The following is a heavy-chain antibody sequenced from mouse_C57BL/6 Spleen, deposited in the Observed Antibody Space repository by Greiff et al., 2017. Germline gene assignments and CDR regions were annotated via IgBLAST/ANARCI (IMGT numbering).Heavy chain of an antibody. D-gene: IGHD1-1*01. CDR3: AREDYYGSSYPAWFAY. J-gene: IGHJ3*01. Sequence: EVQVVESGGGLVKPGGSLKLSCAASGFTFSSYAMSWVRQTPEKRLEWVATISDGGSYTYYPDNVKGRFTISRDNAKNNLYLQMSHLKSEDTAMYYCAREDYYGSSYPAWFAYWGQGTLVTVSA. V-gene: IGHV5-4*01. CDR1: GFTFSSYA. CDR2: ISDGGSYT.